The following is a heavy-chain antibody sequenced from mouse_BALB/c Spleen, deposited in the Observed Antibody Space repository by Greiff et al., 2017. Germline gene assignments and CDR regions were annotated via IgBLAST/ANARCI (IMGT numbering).Heavy chain of an antibody. J-gene: IGHJ2*01. CDR1: GFSLTSYG. V-gene: IGHV2-2*02. CDR3: ARTGGDYDQYYFDY. D-gene: IGHD2-4*01. CDR2: IWSGGST. Sequence: VKLVESGPGLVQPSQSLSITCTVSGFSLTSYGVHWVRQSPGKGLEWLGVIWSGGSTDYNAAFISRLSISKDNSKSQVFFKMNSLQANDTAIYYCARTGGDYDQYYFDYWGQGTTLTVSS.